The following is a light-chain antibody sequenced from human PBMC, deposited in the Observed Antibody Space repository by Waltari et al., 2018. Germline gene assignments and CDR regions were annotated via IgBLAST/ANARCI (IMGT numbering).Light chain of an antibody. V-gene: IGKV3-11*01. CDR1: QSVSSY. Sequence: EIVLPQTTATLSLSHGERATLSCRASQSVSSYLAWYQQKPGQAPRLLIYDASNRATGIPARFSGSGSGTDFTLTISSLEPEDFAVYYCQQRSNWLTFGGGTKVEIK. J-gene: IGKJ4*01. CDR2: DAS. CDR3: QQRSNWLT.